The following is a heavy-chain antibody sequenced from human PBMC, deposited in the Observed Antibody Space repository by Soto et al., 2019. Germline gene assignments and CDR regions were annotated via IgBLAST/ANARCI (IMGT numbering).Heavy chain of an antibody. J-gene: IGHJ6*02. D-gene: IGHD2-2*02. Sequence: ASVKVSCKASGYTFSGYYIHWLRQAPGQGLEWMGRINPNSGGTNYAQKFQGRVTVTRDTPTSTAYMELSRLTSDDTAVYYCARSLTEGYCTITGCYTRPLYGMDVWGQGTTVTSP. CDR1: GYTFSGYY. V-gene: IGHV1-2*06. CDR2: INPNSGGT. CDR3: ARSLTEGYCTITGCYTRPLYGMDV.